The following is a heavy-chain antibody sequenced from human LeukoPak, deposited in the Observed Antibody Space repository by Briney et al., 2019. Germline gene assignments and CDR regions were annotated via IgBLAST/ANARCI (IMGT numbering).Heavy chain of an antibody. CDR3: AKGDSSGWYYAN. CDR2: ISDSGGST. J-gene: IGHJ4*02. Sequence: GGSLRLSCAASGFTFSSYAMSWVRQAPGQGLEWVSAISDSGGSTYYADSVKGRFTISRDNSKNTLYLQMNSLRAEDTAVYHCAKGDSSGWYYANWGQGTLVTVSS. D-gene: IGHD6-19*01. V-gene: IGHV3-23*01. CDR1: GFTFSSYA.